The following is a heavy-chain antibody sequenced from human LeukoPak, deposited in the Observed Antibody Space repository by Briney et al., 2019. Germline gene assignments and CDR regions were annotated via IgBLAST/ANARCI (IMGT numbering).Heavy chain of an antibody. Sequence: PSETLSLTCTVSGGSISSGGYYWSWIRQHPGRGLEWIGYIYYSGSTYYNPSLKSRVTISVDTSKNQFSLKLSSVTAADTAVYYCASLQYYYDSSGYYHDYWGQGTLVTVSS. J-gene: IGHJ4*02. CDR2: IYYSGST. CDR1: GGSISSGGYY. CDR3: ASLQYYYDSSGYYHDY. D-gene: IGHD3-22*01. V-gene: IGHV4-31*03.